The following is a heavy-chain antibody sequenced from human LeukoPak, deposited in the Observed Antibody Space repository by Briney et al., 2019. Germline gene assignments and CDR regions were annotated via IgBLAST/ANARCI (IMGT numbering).Heavy chain of an antibody. D-gene: IGHD1-14*01. Sequence: SETLSLTCAVSGYSISSGYYWGWIRQPPGKGLEWIGSIYHSGSTYYNPSLKSRVTISVDTSKNQFSPKLSSVTAADTAVYYCARHCGNLDWFDPWGQGTLVTVSS. CDR3: ARHCGNLDWFDP. V-gene: IGHV4-38-2*01. J-gene: IGHJ5*02. CDR1: GYSISSGYY. CDR2: IYHSGST.